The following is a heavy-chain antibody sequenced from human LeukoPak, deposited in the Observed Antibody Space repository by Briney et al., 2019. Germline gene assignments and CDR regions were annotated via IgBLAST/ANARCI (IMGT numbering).Heavy chain of an antibody. Sequence: ETLSLACAVSGASITNNNWWSWVRQAPGKGLEWVSAISGSGGSTYYADSVKGRFTISRDNSKNTLYLQMNSLRAEDTAVYYCAKGGKRGDYWGQGTLVTVSS. V-gene: IGHV3-23*01. J-gene: IGHJ4*02. D-gene: IGHD3-10*01. CDR1: GASITNNN. CDR3: AKGGKRGDY. CDR2: ISGSGGST.